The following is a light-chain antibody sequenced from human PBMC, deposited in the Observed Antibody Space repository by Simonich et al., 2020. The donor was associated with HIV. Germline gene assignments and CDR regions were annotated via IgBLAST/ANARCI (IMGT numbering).Light chain of an antibody. Sequence: QSALTQPASVSGSPGQSITISCTGTSSDVGNYNLVAWYQQHPGKAPKLMIYEGSKRPSGGSNRFSGSKSGNTASRTISGLQAEDEADYYCCSYAGSSTWVFGAGTKLTVL. CDR3: CSYAGSSTWV. V-gene: IGLV2-23*01. J-gene: IGLJ3*02. CDR1: SSDVGNYNL. CDR2: EGS.